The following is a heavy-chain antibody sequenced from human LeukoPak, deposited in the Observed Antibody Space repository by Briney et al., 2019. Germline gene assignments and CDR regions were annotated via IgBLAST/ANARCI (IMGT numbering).Heavy chain of an antibody. J-gene: IGHJ4*02. D-gene: IGHD6-19*01. CDR3: AKIPVSYSSGWSNFDY. Sequence: PGGSLRLSCAASGFTFSSYAMSWVRQAPGKGLEWVSAISGSGGSTYYADSVKGRFTISRDNSKNTLYLQMNSLRAEDTAVYYCAKIPVSYSSGWSNFDYWGRGTLVTVSS. CDR1: GFTFSSYA. V-gene: IGHV3-23*01. CDR2: ISGSGGST.